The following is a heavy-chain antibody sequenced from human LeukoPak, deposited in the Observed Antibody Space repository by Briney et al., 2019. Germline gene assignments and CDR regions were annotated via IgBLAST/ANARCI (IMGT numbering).Heavy chain of an antibody. Sequence: GGSLRLSCAASGFTFTTHWMSWVRQAPGKGLEWVANIKQDGNDKHYLESVKGRFTISRDNAKNSLYLQMNNLRTDDTAVYYCAKGGGAYCGTDCRRTFEDWGQGTLVTVSS. CDR3: AKGGGAYCGTDCRRTFED. J-gene: IGHJ4*02. D-gene: IGHD2-21*02. CDR1: GFTFTTHW. V-gene: IGHV3-7*03. CDR2: IKQDGNDK.